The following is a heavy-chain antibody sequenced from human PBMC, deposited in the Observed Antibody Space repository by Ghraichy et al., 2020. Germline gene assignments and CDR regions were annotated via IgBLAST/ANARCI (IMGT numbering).Heavy chain of an antibody. CDR3: ARASDYGAYWYFDL. D-gene: IGHD4-17*01. J-gene: IGHJ2*01. Sequence: GGSLRLSCAASGFTFTSYGMNWVRQAPGKGLEWVSSFGSGSSYIYYADSVKGRFTISRDNAKNSLYLQMNSLRAEDTAVYYCARASDYGAYWYFDLWGRGTLVTVSS. V-gene: IGHV3-21*01. CDR1: GFTFTSYG. CDR2: FGSGSSYI.